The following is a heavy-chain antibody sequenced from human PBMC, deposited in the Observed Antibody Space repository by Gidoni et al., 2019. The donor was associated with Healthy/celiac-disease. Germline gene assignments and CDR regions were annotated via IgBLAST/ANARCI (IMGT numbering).Heavy chain of an antibody. J-gene: IGHJ6*02. V-gene: IGHV3-48*03. CDR1: GFPFSSYE. CDR2: ISSSGSTI. Sequence: EVQLVGSGGGLVQPGGSLSLSCAASGFPFSSYEMNWVRQAPGKGLEWVSYISSSGSTIYYADSVKGRFTISRDNAKNSLYLQMNSLRAEDTAVYYCARLRFLLSPVYGMDVWGQGTTVTVSS. CDR3: ARLRFLLSPVYGMDV. D-gene: IGHD3-22*01.